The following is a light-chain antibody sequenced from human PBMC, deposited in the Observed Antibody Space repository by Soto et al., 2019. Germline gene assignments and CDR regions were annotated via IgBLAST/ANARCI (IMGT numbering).Light chain of an antibody. J-gene: IGKJ2*01. Sequence: DIQMTQSPSIVSASVGGRVTITCRPTNDFIPCLACYQQRPGRAPKVLISKASSLQSGVPSRFRGSGSGTEFTLTINGLQPDDFATYYCEQYHSHPYTFGQGTKVEIK. V-gene: IGKV1-5*03. CDR1: NDFIPC. CDR2: KAS. CDR3: EQYHSHPYT.